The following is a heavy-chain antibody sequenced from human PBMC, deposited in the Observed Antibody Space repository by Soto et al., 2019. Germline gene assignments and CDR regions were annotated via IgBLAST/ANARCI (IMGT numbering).Heavy chain of an antibody. CDR2: IYYSGAI. V-gene: IGHV4-31*03. CDR1: GSSISSGGFY. J-gene: IGHJ5*02. CDR3: ARGADNSYNWFDP. D-gene: IGHD3-9*01. Sequence: SETLSRTGTAAGSSISSGGFYCNWLRQHPGKGLEWIGYIYYSGAIYYNPPLSSRVTFSVDMSMSQSSLRLSSVTAADIALDYCARGADNSYNWFDPWGQGARVSVS.